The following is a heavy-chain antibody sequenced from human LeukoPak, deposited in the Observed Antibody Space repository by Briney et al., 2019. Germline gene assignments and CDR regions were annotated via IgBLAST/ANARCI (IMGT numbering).Heavy chain of an antibody. CDR1: GGSFSSNTYY. V-gene: IGHV4-39*01. D-gene: IGHD3-10*01. Sequence: PSETLSLTCTVAGGSFSSNTYYWGWIRQPPGKGLGWVGSISYSESTYYNPSLKSRVTISVDTSKNQFSLELLSVAAADTAVYYCARHVGPDTRITMLRGVSFPRYNNWFDPWGQGTLGTVSS. CDR2: ISYSEST. CDR3: ARHVGPDTRITMLRGVSFPRYNNWFDP. J-gene: IGHJ5*02.